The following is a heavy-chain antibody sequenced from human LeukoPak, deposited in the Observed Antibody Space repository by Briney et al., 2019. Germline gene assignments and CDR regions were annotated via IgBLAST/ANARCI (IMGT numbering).Heavy chain of an antibody. CDR2: IKQAGSGY. V-gene: IGHV3-7*01. J-gene: IGHJ6*02. Sequence: GGSLRLSCAASGFSFSPYSMSWVRQAPGKGLEWVATIKQAGSGYYYVDSVQGRFTISRDDAEDSVSLQMNSLRAEDTAVYYCARGYCAGTACYVGGMDVWGRGTTVTVAS. CDR3: ARGYCAGTACYVGGMDV. CDR1: GFSFSPYS. D-gene: IGHD2-8*02.